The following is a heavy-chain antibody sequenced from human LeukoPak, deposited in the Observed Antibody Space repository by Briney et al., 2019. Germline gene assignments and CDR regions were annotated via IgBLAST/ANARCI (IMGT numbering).Heavy chain of an antibody. CDR2: IYYSGST. Sequence: SETLSLTCTVSGGSVSSGSYYWSWIRQPPGKGLEWIGYIYYSGSTNYNPSLKSRVTISVDTSKNQFSLKLSSVTAADTAVYYCARANYAVIDYWGQGTLVTVSS. J-gene: IGHJ4*02. CDR3: ARANYAVIDY. CDR1: GGSVSSGSYY. D-gene: IGHD1-7*01. V-gene: IGHV4-61*01.